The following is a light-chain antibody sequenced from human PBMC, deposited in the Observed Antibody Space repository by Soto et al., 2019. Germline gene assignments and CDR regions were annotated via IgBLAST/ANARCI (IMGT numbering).Light chain of an antibody. V-gene: IGLV6-57*02. CDR1: SGSIASNY. CDR3: QSYGDNNQV. CDR2: EDN. Sequence: NFMLTQPHSVSESPGKTVTIYCTGSSGSIASNYVQWFQQRPGSAPTTVIYEDNKRPSGVPDRFSGSIDSSSNSASLTISGLKTEDEADYYCQSYGDNNQVFGGGTKLTVL. J-gene: IGLJ3*02.